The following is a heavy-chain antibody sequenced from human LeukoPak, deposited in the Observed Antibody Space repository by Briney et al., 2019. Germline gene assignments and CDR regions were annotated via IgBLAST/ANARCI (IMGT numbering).Heavy chain of an antibody. Sequence: ASVKVSCKTSGYTFTGYYVHWVRQAPGQGLEWMGWINPTSGGTKYTQKFQDRVTMTRDTSISTAYMELSRLRSDDTAVYYCARVPPSRSYYGSGPPFDYWGQGTLVTVSS. CDR1: GYTFTGYY. CDR2: INPTSGGT. CDR3: ARVPPSRSYYGSGPPFDY. J-gene: IGHJ4*02. D-gene: IGHD3-10*01. V-gene: IGHV1-2*02.